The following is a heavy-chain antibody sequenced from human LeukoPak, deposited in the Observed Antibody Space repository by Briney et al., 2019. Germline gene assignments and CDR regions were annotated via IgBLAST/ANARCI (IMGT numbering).Heavy chain of an antibody. J-gene: IGHJ4*02. D-gene: IGHD6-13*01. Sequence: GGSLRLSCAASGFTFDDYAMHWVRQAPGKGLEWVSGISWNSGSIGYADSVKGRFTISRDNAKNSLYLQMNSLRAEDTAVYYCAKRMDGSSWSPVDYWGQGTLVTVSS. V-gene: IGHV3-9*01. CDR1: GFTFDDYA. CDR3: AKRMDGSSWSPVDY. CDR2: ISWNSGSI.